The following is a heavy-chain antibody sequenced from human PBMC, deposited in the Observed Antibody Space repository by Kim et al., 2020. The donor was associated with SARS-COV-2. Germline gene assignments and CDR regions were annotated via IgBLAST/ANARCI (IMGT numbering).Heavy chain of an antibody. CDR1: GGSISSYY. J-gene: IGHJ6*02. CDR2: IYTSGST. Sequence: SETLSLTCTVSGGSISSYYWSWIRQPAGKGLEWIGRIYTSGSTNYNPSLKSRVTMSVDTSKNQFSLKLSSVTAADTAVYYCAGEWGGGSPYYYYGLVVWGQGTSVTVSS. D-gene: IGHD2-15*01. CDR3: AGEWGGGSPYYYYGLVV. V-gene: IGHV4-4*07.